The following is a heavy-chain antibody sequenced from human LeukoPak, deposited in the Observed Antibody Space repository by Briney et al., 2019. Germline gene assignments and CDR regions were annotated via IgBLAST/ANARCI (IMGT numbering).Heavy chain of an antibody. CDR1: GGSISSGGYY. CDR3: ARDRRSTVTRSSYYYYGMDV. CDR2: IYYSGST. D-gene: IGHD4-17*01. Sequence: SQTLSLTCTVSGGSISSGGYYWSWIRQHPGKGLEWIGYIYYSGSTYYNPSLKSRVTISVDTSKNQFSLKLSSVTAADTAVYYCARDRRSTVTRSSYYYYGMDVWGQGTTVTVSS. J-gene: IGHJ6*02. V-gene: IGHV4-31*03.